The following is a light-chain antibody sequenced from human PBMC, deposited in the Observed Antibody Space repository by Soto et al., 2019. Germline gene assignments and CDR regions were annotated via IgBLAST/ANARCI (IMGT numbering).Light chain of an antibody. Sequence: DIQMTQSPSSLSASVGDRVTITCRASQSISSWLAWYQQKPGKAPKLLIYDAYNLERGVPSRFSGSGTGTDFTFTIGSLQPEDVATYYCQQYHTDWTFGQGTKVDIK. CDR1: QSISSW. CDR3: QQYHTDWT. V-gene: IGKV1-5*01. J-gene: IGKJ1*01. CDR2: DAY.